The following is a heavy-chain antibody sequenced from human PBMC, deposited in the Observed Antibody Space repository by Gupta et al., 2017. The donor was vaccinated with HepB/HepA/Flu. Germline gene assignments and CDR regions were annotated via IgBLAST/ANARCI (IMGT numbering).Heavy chain of an antibody. Sequence: QVQLVESGGGLVKPGGSLRLSCAASGFSFSDYYMSWIRQAPGKGLEGVSYISSGGYTIYYADSVKGRFTISRENAKNSWDLQMNSLRAEDTAVYFCARGAGDSYPSGLYMDVWGKGTTVTVSS. CDR2: ISSGGYTI. CDR1: GFSFSDYY. V-gene: IGHV3-11*04. CDR3: ARGAGDSYPSGLYMDV. D-gene: IGHD3-3*01. J-gene: IGHJ6*03.